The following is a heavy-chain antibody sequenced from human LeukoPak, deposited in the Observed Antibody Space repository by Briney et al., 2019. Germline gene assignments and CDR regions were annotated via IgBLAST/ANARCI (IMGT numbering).Heavy chain of an antibody. CDR3: ARGRPHGNDY. CDR1: GFTFSSYW. D-gene: IGHD4-23*01. J-gene: IGHJ4*02. Sequence: PGGSLRLSCAASGFTFSSYWMNWVRHARGKGLVWVSRIASDGSSTTYADSVKGRFSISRDNAKNTLYLQMNSLRVEDTAVYYCARGRPHGNDYWGQGTLVTVSS. CDR2: IASDGSST. V-gene: IGHV3-74*01.